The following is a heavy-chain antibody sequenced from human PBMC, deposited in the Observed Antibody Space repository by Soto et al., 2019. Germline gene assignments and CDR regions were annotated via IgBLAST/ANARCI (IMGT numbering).Heavy chain of an antibody. CDR1: GGSISSGGYY. Sequence: QVQLQESGPGLVKPSQTLSLTCTVSGGSISSGGYYWSWIRQHPGKGLEWIGYIYYSGSTYYNPSLKSRVTISVDTSKNQFSLKLSSLTAADTAVYYCARGGDTVGPGIGYFDLWGRGTLVTVSS. J-gene: IGHJ2*01. D-gene: IGHD4-17*01. CDR2: IYYSGST. V-gene: IGHV4-31*03. CDR3: ARGGDTVGPGIGYFDL.